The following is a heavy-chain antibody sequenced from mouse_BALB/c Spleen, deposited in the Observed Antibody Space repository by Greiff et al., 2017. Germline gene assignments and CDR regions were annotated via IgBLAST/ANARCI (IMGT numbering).Heavy chain of an antibody. Sequence: VQVVESGAELAKPGASVKMSCKASGYTFTSYWMHWVKQRPGQGLEWIGYINPSTGYTEYNQKFKDKATLTADKSSSTAYMQLSSLTSEDSAVYYCARPGLYGNYVGSYFDYWGQGTTLTVSS. J-gene: IGHJ2*01. D-gene: IGHD2-1*01. CDR1: GYTFTSYW. V-gene: IGHV1-7*01. CDR3: ARPGLYGNYVGSYFDY. CDR2: INPSTGYT.